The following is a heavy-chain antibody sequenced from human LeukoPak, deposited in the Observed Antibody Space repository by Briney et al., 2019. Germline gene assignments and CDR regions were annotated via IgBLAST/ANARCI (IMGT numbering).Heavy chain of an antibody. CDR3: SREEKVGELLADF. J-gene: IGHJ4*02. CDR2: INHSGST. CDR1: GGSFSGYY. D-gene: IGHD1-26*01. Sequence: SETLSLTCAVYGGSFSGYYWSWIRQPPGKGLEWIGEINHSGSTNYNPSLKSRVTISVDTSKNQFSLKLSSVTAADTAVYYCSREEKVGELLADFWGQGTLVTVSS. V-gene: IGHV4-34*01.